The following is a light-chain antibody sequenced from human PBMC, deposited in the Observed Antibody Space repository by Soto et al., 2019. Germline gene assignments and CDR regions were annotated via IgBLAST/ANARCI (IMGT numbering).Light chain of an antibody. V-gene: IGKV3-20*01. J-gene: IGKJ2*01. CDR2: RTS. Sequence: IVLTQSPGTLSLSPGERATLACRASQSVGRDYLAWYQQKPGQAPRLLLYRTSTRATGIPDRFSGSGSGTDFTLTISRLEPEDFAVYYCQQYGSSSYTFGQGIKLEIK. CDR3: QQYGSSSYT. CDR1: QSVGRDY.